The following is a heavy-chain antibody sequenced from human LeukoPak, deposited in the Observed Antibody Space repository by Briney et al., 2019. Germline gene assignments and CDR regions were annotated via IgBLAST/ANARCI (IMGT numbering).Heavy chain of an antibody. J-gene: IGHJ3*02. Sequence: PSETLSLTCTVSGDSISTYYWSWIRQPPGKGLEWIGYIYYSGSTNYNPSLKSRVTISVDTSKNQFSLNLSSMTAADTAVYYCARAIVVVVTARNTFDMWGQGTMVTVSS. CDR3: ARAIVVVVTARNTFDM. V-gene: IGHV4-59*01. D-gene: IGHD2-15*01. CDR2: IYYSGST. CDR1: GDSISTYY.